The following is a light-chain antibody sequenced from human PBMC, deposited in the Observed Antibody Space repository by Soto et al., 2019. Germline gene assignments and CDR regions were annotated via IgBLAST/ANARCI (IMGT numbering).Light chain of an antibody. CDR3: CSYRTSNTRQIV. Sequence: QSALTQPASVSGSPGQSITISCAGTSSDVGGYNYISWYQHHPGKAPKLMIYDVSNRPSGVSNRLSGSKSGNTASLSISGLQPEDEADYYCCSYRTSNTRQIVCGAGTKVTV. CDR2: DVS. V-gene: IGLV2-14*03. CDR1: SSDVGGYNY. J-gene: IGLJ1*01.